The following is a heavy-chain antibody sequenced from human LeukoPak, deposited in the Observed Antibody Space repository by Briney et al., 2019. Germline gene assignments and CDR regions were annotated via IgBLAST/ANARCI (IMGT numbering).Heavy chain of an antibody. V-gene: IGHV3-23*01. CDR1: GFKFQYYG. J-gene: IGHJ4*02. CDR2: ISNRDQT. Sequence: QPGGSLRLSCEASGFKFQYYGMSWVRQAPGRGLEWVSAISNRDQTFYTDSVKGRFTISRDITENTLYLQMNKLRVDDTAVYYCAKGKTVAGVLEYWGQGALVAVSS. CDR3: AKGKTVAGVLEY. D-gene: IGHD6-19*01.